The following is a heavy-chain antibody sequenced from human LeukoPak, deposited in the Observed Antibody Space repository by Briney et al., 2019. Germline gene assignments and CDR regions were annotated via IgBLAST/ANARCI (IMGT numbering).Heavy chain of an antibody. D-gene: IGHD3-22*01. V-gene: IGHV3-23*01. J-gene: IGHJ4*02. Sequence: AASLRLSCAASGFTFSSYAMSWVRQAQGKEREWVSAISGSGGSTYYTVSVKGRFTISRDNSKNTLYLQMNSLRAEDTAVYYCAKDLGGYYYDSSGTFDYWGQGTLVTVSS. CDR1: GFTFSSYA. CDR3: AKDLGGYYYDSSGTFDY. CDR2: ISGSGGST.